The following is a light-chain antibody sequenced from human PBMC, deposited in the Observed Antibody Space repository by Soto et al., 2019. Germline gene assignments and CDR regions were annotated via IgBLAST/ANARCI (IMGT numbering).Light chain of an antibody. Sequence: IQMTQSPSALSASVGDRVTITCRASQTISNWLAWYQQKPGKAPKLLIYKASTLESGVPSRFSGSGSGTEFTLTIGSLQPEDFATYFCQQYNTYSQTFGQGTKVE. CDR2: KAS. J-gene: IGKJ1*01. CDR1: QTISNW. V-gene: IGKV1-5*03. CDR3: QQYNTYSQT.